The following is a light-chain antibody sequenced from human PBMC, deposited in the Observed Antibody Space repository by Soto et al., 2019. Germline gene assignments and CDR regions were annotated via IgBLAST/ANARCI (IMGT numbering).Light chain of an antibody. CDR3: QQYHIWPRP. J-gene: IGKJ1*01. Sequence: DIVMTQSPATLSVSPGERVTLSCRASQRVYTDLAWYQHKPGQAPRLLISGASTRATGIPARFSGSGSGTDFTLPVTRLQSEDFAFYYCQQYHIWPRPCGPGTKVEI. V-gene: IGKV3D-15*01. CDR2: GAS. CDR1: QRVYTD.